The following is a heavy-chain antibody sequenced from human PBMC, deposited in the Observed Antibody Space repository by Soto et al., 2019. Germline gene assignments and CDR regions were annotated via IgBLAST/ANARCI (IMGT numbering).Heavy chain of an antibody. J-gene: IGHJ4*02. D-gene: IGHD1-1*01. CDR2: IYYTGST. CDR3: AREFANSPEAFDY. V-gene: IGHV4-61*01. Sequence: SETLSLTCTVSGGSVNSDSYYWSWIRQPPGKGLEWIGYIYYTGSTNYNPSLKSRVTISLDTSRNQFSLKLSSVTAADTAVFYCAREFANSPEAFDYWGQGALVTVSS. CDR1: GGSVNSDSYY.